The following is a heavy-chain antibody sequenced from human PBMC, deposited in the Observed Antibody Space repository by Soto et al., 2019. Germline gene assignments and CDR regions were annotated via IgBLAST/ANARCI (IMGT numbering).Heavy chain of an antibody. CDR2: IRSKAYGGTT. J-gene: IGHJ3*02. CDR3: TREENHDAFDI. V-gene: IGHV3-49*04. Sequence: GGSLRLSCTASGFTFGDYAMSWVRQAPGKGLEWVGFIRSKAYGGTTEYAASVKGRFTISRDDSKSIAYLQMNSLKTEDTAAYYCTREENHDAFDIWGQGTMVTVSS. CDR1: GFTFGDYA.